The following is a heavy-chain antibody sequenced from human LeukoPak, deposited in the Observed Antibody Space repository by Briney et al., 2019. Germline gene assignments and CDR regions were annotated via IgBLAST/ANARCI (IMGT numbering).Heavy chain of an antibody. CDR1: GYTFTSYA. CDR2: INTNTGSP. V-gene: IGHV7-4-1*02. J-gene: IGHJ3*01. D-gene: IGHD6-13*01. Sequence: ASVKVSCKASGYTFTSYAMNWVRQAPGQGLEWMGWINTNTGSPTYVQGFTGRFVFSLDTSVSTAYLQISSLKAEDTALYYCALSSSSGNGAFDFWGQWTMLTVSS. CDR3: ALSSSSGNGAFDF.